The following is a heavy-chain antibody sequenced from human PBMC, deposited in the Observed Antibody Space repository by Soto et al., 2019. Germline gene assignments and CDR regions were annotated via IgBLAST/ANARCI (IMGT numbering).Heavy chain of an antibody. CDR3: ANSGMIVTHSRAFDI. Sequence: QITLKESGPTLVKPTQTLTLTCTFSGFSLSTSGVGVGWIRQPPGKALEWLALTYWDDDKGYSPSLKSRLTITNDTSKQQVVLTMTNMDPVDIATYYCANSGMIVTHSRAFDIWGQGTMVTVSS. CDR1: GFSLSTSGVG. D-gene: IGHD3-22*01. CDR2: TYWDDDK. V-gene: IGHV2-5*02. J-gene: IGHJ3*02.